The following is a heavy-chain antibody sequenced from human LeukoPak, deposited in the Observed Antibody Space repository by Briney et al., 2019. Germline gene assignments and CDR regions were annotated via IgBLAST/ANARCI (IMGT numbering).Heavy chain of an antibody. D-gene: IGHD3-3*01. Sequence: PSETLSLTCTVSGGTISSSSYYWGWIRQPPGKGLEWIGSIYYSGTTYYNPSLKSRVTISVDTSKSQFSLRLPSVPAADTAVYYCARHVRFLEWLSSYYFDYWGQGTLVTVSS. CDR3: ARHVRFLEWLSSYYFDY. CDR1: GGTISSSSYY. J-gene: IGHJ4*02. CDR2: IYYSGTT. V-gene: IGHV4-39*01.